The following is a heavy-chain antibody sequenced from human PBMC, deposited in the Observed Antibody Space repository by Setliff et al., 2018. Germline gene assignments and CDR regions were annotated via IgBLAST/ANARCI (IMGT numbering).Heavy chain of an antibody. Sequence: ASVKVSCKASGYTFTSYDINWVRQATGQGLEWMGWMNPNSGNTGYAQKFQGRVTITRNTSISTAYMELSSLGSEDTAVYYCARSGGGYDFWSGYLVSHYYYYNYMDVWGKGTTVTVSS. CDR1: GYTFTSYD. CDR3: ARSGGGYDFWSGYLVSHYYYYNYMDV. J-gene: IGHJ6*03. V-gene: IGHV1-8*03. D-gene: IGHD3-3*01. CDR2: MNPNSGNT.